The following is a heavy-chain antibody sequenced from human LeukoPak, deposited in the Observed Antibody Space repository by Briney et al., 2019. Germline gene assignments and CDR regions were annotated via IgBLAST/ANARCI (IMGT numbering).Heavy chain of an antibody. CDR3: ARESSGTEGSAAFDV. V-gene: IGHV4-31*03. D-gene: IGHD3-22*01. CDR2: IYHSGST. CDR1: GDSISSGGYY. J-gene: IGHJ3*01. Sequence: SETLSLTCTVSGDSISSGGYYWSRIRQHPGKGLEWIGYIYHSGSTDYNPSLKSRVTLSVDISKNQFSLELSSVIAADTAVYYCARESSGTEGSAAFDVWGQGTKVTVSS.